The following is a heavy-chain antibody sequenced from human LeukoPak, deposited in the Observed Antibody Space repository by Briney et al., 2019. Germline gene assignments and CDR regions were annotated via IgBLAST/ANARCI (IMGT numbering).Heavy chain of an antibody. V-gene: IGHV4-61*02. CDR2: IYASGST. D-gene: IGHD3-22*01. CDR3: ARPSTYYYDSSGHGAFDI. Sequence: PSETLSLTCTVSGGSIRNLNYYWSWIRQPAGKGLEWIGRIYASGSTNYNPSLKSRVTISVDTSKNQFSLKLSSVTAADTAVYYCARPSTYYYDSSGHGAFDIWGQGTMVTVSS. J-gene: IGHJ3*02. CDR1: GGSIRNLNYY.